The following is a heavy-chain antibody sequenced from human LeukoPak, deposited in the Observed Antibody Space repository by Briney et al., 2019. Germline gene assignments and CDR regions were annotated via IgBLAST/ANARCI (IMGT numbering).Heavy chain of an antibody. Sequence: GGSLRLSCAASGFTVSSNYMSWVRQAPGKGLEWVSVIYSGGSTYHADSVKGRFTISRDNSKNTLYLQMNSLRAEDTAVYYCARGRGGLGGYYGMDVWGQGTTVTVSS. D-gene: IGHD2-15*01. CDR1: GFTVSSNY. V-gene: IGHV3-53*01. J-gene: IGHJ6*02. CDR3: ARGRGGLGGYYGMDV. CDR2: IYSGGST.